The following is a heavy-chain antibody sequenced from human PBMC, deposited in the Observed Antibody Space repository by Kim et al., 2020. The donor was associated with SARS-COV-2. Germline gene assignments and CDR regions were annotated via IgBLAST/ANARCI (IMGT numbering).Heavy chain of an antibody. CDR1: GGSVSSGSYY. CDR2: IYYSGST. Sequence: SETLSLTYTVSGGSVSSGSYYWSWIRQPPGKGLEWIGYIYYSGSTNYNPSLKSRVTISVDTSKNQFSLKLSSVTAADTAVYYCARQSETYYDILTGYYTPVYFDYWGQGTLVTVSS. V-gene: IGHV4-61*01. J-gene: IGHJ4*02. D-gene: IGHD3-9*01. CDR3: ARQSETYYDILTGYYTPVYFDY.